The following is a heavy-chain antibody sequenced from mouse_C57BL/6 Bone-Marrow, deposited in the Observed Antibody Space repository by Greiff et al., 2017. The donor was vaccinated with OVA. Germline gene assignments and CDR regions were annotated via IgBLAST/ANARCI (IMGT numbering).Heavy chain of an antibody. CDR3: SSEEGRVRFDY. D-gene: IGHD1-1*01. V-gene: IGHV1-82*01. Sequence: QVQLQQSGPELVKPGASVKISCKASGYTFSSSGMNWVKQRPGKGLEWIGRIYPGDGDTNYNEKFKGKATLTADKSSSTAYMQLSSLTSEDSAVYVYSSEEGRVRFDYWGQGTTLTVSS. J-gene: IGHJ2*01. CDR2: IYPGDGDT. CDR1: GYTFSSSG.